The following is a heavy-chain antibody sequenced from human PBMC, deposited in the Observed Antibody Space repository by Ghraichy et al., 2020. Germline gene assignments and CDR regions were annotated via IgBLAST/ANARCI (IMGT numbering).Heavy chain of an antibody. CDR2: IYYSGST. CDR3: ARVNSSSSPDIDYYGMDV. D-gene: IGHD6-6*01. V-gene: IGHV4-59*01. J-gene: IGHJ6*02. CDR1: GGSISSYY. Sequence: SETLSLTCTVSGGSISSYYWSWIRQPPGKGLEWIGYIYYSGSTNYNPSLKSRVTISVDTSKNQFSLKLSSVTAADTAVYYCARVNSSSSPDIDYYGMDVWGQGTTVTVSS.